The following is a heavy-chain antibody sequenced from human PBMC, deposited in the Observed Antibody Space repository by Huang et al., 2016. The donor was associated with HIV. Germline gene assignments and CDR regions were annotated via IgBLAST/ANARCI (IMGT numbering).Heavy chain of an antibody. V-gene: IGHV1-69*01. CDR1: GGTFSAYA. J-gene: IGHJ6*02. Sequence: QVQLVQSGAEVKKPGSSVKVSCKASGGTFSAYAISWVGQAPGQGVEWMRGIIHIFGTANYAQKFQGTVTITADEFTSTAYMELSSRRSEDTALYYCARGRTRSSLYDSYYGLDVWGQVTTVTVSS. D-gene: IGHD6-6*01. CDR3: ARGRTRSSLYDSYYGLDV. CDR2: IIHIFGTA.